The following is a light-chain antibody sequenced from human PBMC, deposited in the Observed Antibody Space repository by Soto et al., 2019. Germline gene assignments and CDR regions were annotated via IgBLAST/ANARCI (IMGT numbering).Light chain of an antibody. CDR2: ASS. Sequence: ATQMSQSPSSLSSSVGDRITITCRASRDIGSDLSWYQQKPGKAPTLLIYASSNLQSGVPSRFRGSRSGTEFTLTISSLQSEDSAVYYCQQYNNWPPITFGQGTRLEIK. CDR3: QQYNNWPPIT. CDR1: RDIGSD. V-gene: IGKV1-6*01. J-gene: IGKJ5*01.